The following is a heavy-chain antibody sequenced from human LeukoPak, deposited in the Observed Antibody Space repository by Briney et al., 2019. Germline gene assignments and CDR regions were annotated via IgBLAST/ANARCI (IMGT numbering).Heavy chain of an antibody. J-gene: IGHJ3*02. D-gene: IGHD5-12*01. Sequence: GGCLRLSCVASGLTVNSNYMSWVRQAPGKGLEWVSAIYSGGATYYADSVKGRFTVSRDDSKNTLHLQMYRLRAEGTAMYYCVSQKWLYAFDIWGQGTMVTVSS. CDR2: IYSGGAT. V-gene: IGHV3-53*01. CDR3: VSQKWLYAFDI. CDR1: GLTVNSNY.